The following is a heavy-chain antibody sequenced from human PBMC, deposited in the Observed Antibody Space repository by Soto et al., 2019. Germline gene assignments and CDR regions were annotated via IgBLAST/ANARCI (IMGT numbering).Heavy chain of an antibody. CDR2: INPGGGT. D-gene: IGHD2-15*01. V-gene: IGHV1-46*01. CDR1: GYTFTSYY. J-gene: IGHJ4*02. Sequence: QVQLVQSGAEVKKPGASVKVSCKASGYTFTSYYVHWVRQAPGQGLEWMGIINPGGGTSYAQKFQGGVTRTRATSTSTVYRELSSLRSEDTAVYYCARVYCSGGSCYGIDYWGQGTLVTVSS. CDR3: ARVYCSGGSCYGIDY.